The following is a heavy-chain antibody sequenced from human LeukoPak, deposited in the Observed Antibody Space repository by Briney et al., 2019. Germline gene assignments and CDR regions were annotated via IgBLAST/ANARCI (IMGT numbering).Heavy chain of an antibody. CDR3: ARGFPSDFDWLSAY. J-gene: IGHJ4*02. CDR2: IIPTFGTA. CDR1: GGTFSSYA. D-gene: IGHD3-9*01. Sequence: SVKVSCKASGGTFSSYAISWVRQAPGQGLEWMGGIIPTFGTANYAQKFQGRVTITADESTSTAYMELSSLRSEDTAVYYCARGFPSDFDWLSAYWGQGTLVTVSS. V-gene: IGHV1-69*13.